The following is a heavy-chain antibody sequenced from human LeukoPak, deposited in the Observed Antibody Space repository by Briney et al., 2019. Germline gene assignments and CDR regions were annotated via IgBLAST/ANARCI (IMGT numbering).Heavy chain of an antibody. CDR3: ARESGTLMVRGANDAFDI. J-gene: IGHJ3*02. V-gene: IGHV4-31*03. Sequence: SETLSLTCTVSGGSISSGGYYWSWIRQHPGKGLEWIGYIYYSGSTYYNPSLKSRVTISVDTSKNQFSLKLSSVTAADTAVYYCARESGTLMVRGANDAFDIWGQGTTVTVSS. CDR1: GGSISSGGYY. CDR2: IYYSGST. D-gene: IGHD3-10*01.